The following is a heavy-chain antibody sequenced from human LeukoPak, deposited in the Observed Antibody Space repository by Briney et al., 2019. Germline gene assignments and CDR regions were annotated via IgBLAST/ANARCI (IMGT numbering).Heavy chain of an antibody. J-gene: IGHJ5*02. CDR1: GFTFNSYG. V-gene: IGHV3-30*02. D-gene: IGHD1-26*01. CDR3: AGYSGTYYSWFDP. Sequence: PGGSLRLSCAASGFTFNSYGMHWVRQAPGKGLEWVAFIWNEGNNESYADSVKGRFTISRDNSKNTLYLQMNSLSVEDTAVYYCAGYSGTYYSWFDPWGRGTLVTVSS. CDR2: IWNEGNNE.